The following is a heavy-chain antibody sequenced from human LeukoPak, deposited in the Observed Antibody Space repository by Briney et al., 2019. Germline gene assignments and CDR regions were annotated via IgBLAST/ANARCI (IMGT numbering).Heavy chain of an antibody. CDR3: AKEYGDYEVFDYYYYMDV. CDR1: GFTFSSYA. Sequence: GGSLRLSCAASGFTFSSYAMSWVRQAPGKGLEWVSAISGSGGSTYYADSVKGRFTISRDNSKNTLYLQMNSLRAEDKAVYYCAKEYGDYEVFDYYYYMDVWGKGTTVTVSS. V-gene: IGHV3-23*01. J-gene: IGHJ6*03. CDR2: ISGSGGST. D-gene: IGHD4-17*01.